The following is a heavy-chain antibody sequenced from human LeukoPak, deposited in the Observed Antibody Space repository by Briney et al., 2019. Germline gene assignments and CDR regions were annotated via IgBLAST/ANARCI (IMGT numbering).Heavy chain of an antibody. Sequence: GASVKVSCKASGYTFTSYGISWVRQAPGQGLEWMGWISAYNGNTNYAQKLQGRVTMTRDTSTSTVYMELSSLRSEDTAVYYCARVDIVVVPAAILGYWGQGTLVTVSS. CDR1: GYTFTSYG. J-gene: IGHJ4*02. D-gene: IGHD2-2*02. CDR3: ARVDIVVVPAAILGY. CDR2: ISAYNGNT. V-gene: IGHV1-18*01.